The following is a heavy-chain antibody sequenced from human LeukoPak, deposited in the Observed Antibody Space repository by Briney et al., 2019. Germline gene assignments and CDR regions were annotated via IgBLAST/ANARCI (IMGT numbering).Heavy chain of an antibody. V-gene: IGHV3-23*01. CDR3: AKGLVDVHDTTGYYSNWFDP. Sequence: GGSLRLSCEASGFTFTSYAMTWVRQAPGKGLEWVSAISGSGANTYYADSVKGRFTISRDNSKNTLFLQMNSLRLEDTAVYYCAKGLVDVHDTTGYYSNWFDPWGQGTLVTVSS. D-gene: IGHD3-22*01. J-gene: IGHJ5*02. CDR2: ISGSGANT. CDR1: GFTFTSYA.